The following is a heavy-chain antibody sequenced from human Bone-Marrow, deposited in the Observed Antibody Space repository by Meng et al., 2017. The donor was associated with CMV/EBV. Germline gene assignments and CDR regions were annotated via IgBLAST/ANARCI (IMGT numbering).Heavy chain of an antibody. D-gene: IGHD2-2*02. CDR1: GFTFSSYE. CDR3: ARVDCSSTSCYTLSY. J-gene: IGHJ4*02. V-gene: IGHV3-48*03. CDR2: ISSSGSAI. Sequence: GESLKISCAASGFTFSSYEMNWVRQAPGKGLEWVSYISSSGSAIYYADSVKGRFTISRDNAKNSLYLQMNSLRAEDTAVDYCARVDCSSTSCYTLSYWGQGALVTVAS.